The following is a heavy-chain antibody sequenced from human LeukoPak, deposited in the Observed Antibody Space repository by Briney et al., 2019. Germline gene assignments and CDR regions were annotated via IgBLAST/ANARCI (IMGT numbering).Heavy chain of an antibody. CDR3: AHAYGDYFDY. CDR2: IYWDDDK. CDR1: GFSLSTSGGG. D-gene: IGHD4-17*01. V-gene: IGHV2-5*02. Sequence: SGPTLANPTQTLTLPYTFSGFSLSTSGGGGGWIRPPPGKALEWLALIYWDDDKRYSPSLKSRLTITKDTSKNQVVLTMTNMDPVDTATYYCAHAYGDYFDYWGQGTLVTVSS. J-gene: IGHJ4*02.